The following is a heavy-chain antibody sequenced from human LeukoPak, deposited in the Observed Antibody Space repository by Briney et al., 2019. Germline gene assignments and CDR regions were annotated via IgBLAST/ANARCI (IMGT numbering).Heavy chain of an antibody. Sequence: SETLSLTCTVSGDSMTNYYWNWIRQPPGKGLEWIGYIHHSGTTNYNPSLKSRLTMSVDTSKNQFSLKLTSVSAADTAMYFCAKTGSLTGRFFDYWGQGIQVIASS. V-gene: IGHV4-59*01. CDR2: IHHSGTT. CDR3: AKTGSLTGRFFDY. CDR1: GDSMTNYY. D-gene: IGHD3-10*01. J-gene: IGHJ4*02.